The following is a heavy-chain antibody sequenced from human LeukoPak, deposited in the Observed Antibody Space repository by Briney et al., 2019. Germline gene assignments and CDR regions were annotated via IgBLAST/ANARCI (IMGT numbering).Heavy chain of an antibody. CDR2: ISYSGST. V-gene: IGHV4-59*08. D-gene: IGHD4-17*01. Sequence: PSETLSLTCSVSGDSISRHYRSWIRQPPGKGLEWIGYISYSGSTRYNPSFQSRVTISMEMSKTHFSLKLTSVTAADTAVYYCTRLLNNDNAGDPDTFDIWGPGTMVTVSS. J-gene: IGHJ3*02. CDR1: GDSISRHY. CDR3: TRLLNNDNAGDPDTFDI.